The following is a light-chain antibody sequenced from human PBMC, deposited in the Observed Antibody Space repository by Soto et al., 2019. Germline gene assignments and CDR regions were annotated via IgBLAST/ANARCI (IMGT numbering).Light chain of an antibody. J-gene: IGLJ3*02. CDR3: QTWGIATQV. CDR1: SGHSTYA. V-gene: IGLV4-69*01. Sequence: QPVLTQSPSDSASLGASVKLTCTLSSGHSTYAIAWHQLQPEKGPRFLMKVDSDGSLIKGDGIPDRFSGSSSGAERFLTISSLQSEDEAEYYCQTWGIATQVFGGGTKVTVL. CDR2: VDSDGSL.